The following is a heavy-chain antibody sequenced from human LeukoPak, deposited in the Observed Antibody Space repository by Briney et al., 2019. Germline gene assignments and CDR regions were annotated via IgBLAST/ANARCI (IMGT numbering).Heavy chain of an antibody. Sequence: GGSLRLSCAASGFTFSSYSMNWVRQAPGKGLEWVSSISSSSYIYYADSVKGRFTISRDNAKNSLYLQMNSLRAEDTAVYYCASTYSSGPTYYYYMDVWGKGTTVTVSS. CDR1: GFTFSSYS. CDR2: ISSSSYI. V-gene: IGHV3-21*01. CDR3: ASTYSSGPTYYYYMDV. D-gene: IGHD3-22*01. J-gene: IGHJ6*03.